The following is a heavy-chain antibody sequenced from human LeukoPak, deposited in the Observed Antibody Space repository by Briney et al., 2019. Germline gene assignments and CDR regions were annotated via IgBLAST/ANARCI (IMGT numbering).Heavy chain of an antibody. V-gene: IGHV4-30-2*06. CDR3: ARGEATVAPLLGFDY. J-gene: IGHJ4*02. Sequence: SETLSLTCVVSGGSLSTHHWSWIRQSPGKGLEWIGYIYHSGSTYYNPSLKSRVTISVDRSKNQFSLKLSSVTAADTAVYYCARGEATVAPLLGFDYWGQGTLVTVSS. CDR2: IYHSGST. CDR1: GGSLSTHH. D-gene: IGHD4-23*01.